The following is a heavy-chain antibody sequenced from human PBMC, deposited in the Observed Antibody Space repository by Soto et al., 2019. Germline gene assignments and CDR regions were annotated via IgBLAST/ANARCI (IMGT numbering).Heavy chain of an antibody. Sequence: LSLTCAVYGGTFSSYYWSWIRQPPGKGLEWIGEITHSGSTNYNPSLKSRVTISVDTSKNQFSLKLSSVTAADTAVYYCARLGRQQLVRRNWFDLWGQGTLVTVAS. CDR2: ITHSGST. CDR1: GGTFSSYY. D-gene: IGHD6-13*01. CDR3: ARLGRQQLVRRNWFDL. J-gene: IGHJ5*02. V-gene: IGHV4-34*01.